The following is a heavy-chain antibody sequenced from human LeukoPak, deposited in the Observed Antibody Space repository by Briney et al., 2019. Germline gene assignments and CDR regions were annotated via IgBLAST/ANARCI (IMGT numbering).Heavy chain of an antibody. CDR3: AREPARYYYGSGPTPGGYMDV. V-gene: IGHV1-69*13. J-gene: IGHJ6*03. CDR2: IIPIFGAA. Sequence: SVKVSCKASGGTFSSYAISWVRQAPGQGLEWMGGIIPIFGAANYAQKFQGRVTITADESTSTAYMELRSLRSADTAVYYCAREPARYYYGSGPTPGGYMDVWGKGTTTTISS. CDR1: GGTFSSYA. D-gene: IGHD3-10*01.